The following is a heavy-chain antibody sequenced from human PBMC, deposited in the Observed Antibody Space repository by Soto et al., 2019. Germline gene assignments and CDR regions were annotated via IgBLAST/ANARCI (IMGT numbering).Heavy chain of an antibody. D-gene: IGHD2-8*01. Sequence: GGSLRLSCAASGFPFDDYAMHWVRQAPGKGLERVSGISWNSGSTGYADSVKGRFTISRDNAKNSLYLQMNSLRAEDTALYYCAKDMYHHMGGYCTNGVCYWAAGGFDYWGQGTLVTVSS. V-gene: IGHV3-9*01. CDR3: AKDMYHHMGGYCTNGVCYWAAGGFDY. J-gene: IGHJ4*02. CDR1: GFPFDDYA. CDR2: ISWNSGST.